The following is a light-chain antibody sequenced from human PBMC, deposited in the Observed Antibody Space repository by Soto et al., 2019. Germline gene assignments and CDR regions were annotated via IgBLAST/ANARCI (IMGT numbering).Light chain of an antibody. CDR1: ESVGSN. J-gene: IGKJ5*01. Sequence: EIVLTQTPGTLSLSPGERASLSCRASESVGSNVAWYQQIPGQAPRVLIYGTSSRATGIPDRFSGSGSGTEFTLTISSLQSEDFAVYYCQQYNNWLPITFGQGTRLA. V-gene: IGKV3D-15*01. CDR2: GTS. CDR3: QQYNNWLPIT.